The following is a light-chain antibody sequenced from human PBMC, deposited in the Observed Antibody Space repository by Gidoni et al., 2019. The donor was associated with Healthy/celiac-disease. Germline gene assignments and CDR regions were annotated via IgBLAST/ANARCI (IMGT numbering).Light chain of an antibody. CDR2: DVS. CDR3: SSDTSSSTLV. J-gene: IGLJ2*01. Sequence: QSALTQPAPVSGSPGPSITIPCTGTSSDVGGYNYVSCYQQHPGKAPKLMIYDVSNRPSGVSNRFSGSKSGNTASLTISGLQAEDEADYYCSSDTSSSTLVFGGGTKLTVL. V-gene: IGLV2-14*01. CDR1: SSDVGGYNY.